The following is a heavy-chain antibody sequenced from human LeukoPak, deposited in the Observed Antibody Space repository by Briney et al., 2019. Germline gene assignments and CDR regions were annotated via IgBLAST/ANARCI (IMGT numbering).Heavy chain of an antibody. CDR1: GGSFSGYY. CDR3: ASKESDAFDI. CDR2: INHSGST. Sequence: SETLSLTCAVYGGSFSGYYWSWIRQPPGKGLEWIGEINHSGSTNYNPSLKSRVTISVDTSKNQFSLKLSSVTAADTAVYYCASKESDAFDIWGQGTMVTVFS. J-gene: IGHJ3*02. D-gene: IGHD5-24*01. V-gene: IGHV4-34*01.